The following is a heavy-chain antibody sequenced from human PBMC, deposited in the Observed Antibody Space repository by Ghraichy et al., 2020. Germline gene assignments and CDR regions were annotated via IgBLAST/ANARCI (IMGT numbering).Heavy chain of an antibody. D-gene: IGHD4-23*01. CDR3: ARGSTVVRFFYYDGMDV. CDR2: ITSSSSFR. J-gene: IGHJ6*02. Sequence: GGSLRLSCVGSGFTFSSYSMNWVRQSPGKGLEWVSYITSSSSFRSYADSVKGQFTISRDNAHNSLYLQMNSLREEDTAVYFCARGSTVVRFFYYDGMDVWGQGTTVTVSS. CDR1: GFTFSSYS. V-gene: IGHV3-48*02.